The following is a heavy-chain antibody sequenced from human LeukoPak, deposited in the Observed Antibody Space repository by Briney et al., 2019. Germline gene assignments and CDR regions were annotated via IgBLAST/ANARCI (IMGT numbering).Heavy chain of an antibody. V-gene: IGHV4-34*01. D-gene: IGHD2-2*01. CDR3: ARGPRTFSSTRPKKTLFDH. J-gene: IGHJ4*02. CDR1: GGSFSGYY. CDR2: INLSGST. Sequence: PSETLSLTCAVYGGSFSGYYWSWIRPPPGKGLEWIGEINLSGSTNYNPSLKGRVAISVDTSKNQFSLKLSSVTAADTAVYYYARGPRTFSSTRPKKTLFDHWGQGTLVTVSS.